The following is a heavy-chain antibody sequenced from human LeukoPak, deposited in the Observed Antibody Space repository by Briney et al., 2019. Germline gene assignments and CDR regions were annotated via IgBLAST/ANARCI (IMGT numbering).Heavy chain of an antibody. CDR3: ASDSPYYGMDV. CDR2: INSDGSAT. V-gene: IGHV3-74*01. J-gene: IGHJ6*02. CDR1: GFPFSSYW. Sequence: GGSLRLSCAPSGFPFSSYWMHWVRQVPGKGLLWVSRINSDGSATIYADSVRGRFTISRDNAKNTLYLQMSGLRVEDTAVYHCASDSPYYGMDVWGQGTTVTVSS.